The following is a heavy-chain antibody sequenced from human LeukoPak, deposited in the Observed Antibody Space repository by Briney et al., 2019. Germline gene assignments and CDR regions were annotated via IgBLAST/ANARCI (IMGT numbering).Heavy chain of an antibody. D-gene: IGHD2-8*01. J-gene: IGHJ4*02. CDR1: GYTFTSYG. CDR2: ISAYNGNT. CDR3: ARDGRKLMVYANYHFDY. Sequence: GASVKVSCKASGYTFTSYGISWVRQAPGQGLEWMGWISAYNGNTNYAQKLQGRVTMTTDTSTSTAYMELRSLRSDDTAVYYCARDGRKLMVYANYHFDYWGQGTLVTVSS. V-gene: IGHV1-18*01.